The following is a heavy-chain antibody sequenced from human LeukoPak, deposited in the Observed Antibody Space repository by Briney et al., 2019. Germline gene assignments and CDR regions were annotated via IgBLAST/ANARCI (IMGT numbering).Heavy chain of an antibody. J-gene: IGHJ6*02. CDR2: ISYDGSNK. V-gene: IGHV3-30-3*01. CDR3: ASLGDSSSWHYYYYGMDV. CDR1: GFTFSSYG. Sequence: GGSLRLSCAASGFTFSSYGMHWVRQAPGKGLEWVAVISYDGSNKYYADSVKGRFTISRDNSKNTLYLQMNSLRAEDTAVYYCASLGDSSSWHYYYYGMDVWGQGTTVTVSS. D-gene: IGHD6-13*01.